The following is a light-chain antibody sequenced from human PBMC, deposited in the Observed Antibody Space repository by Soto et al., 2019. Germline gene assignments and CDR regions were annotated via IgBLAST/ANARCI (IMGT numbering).Light chain of an antibody. V-gene: IGKV3-20*01. Sequence: DIVLTQSPGTLSLSPGERATLSCRASQSVTSSYLAWYQQKPGQPPRLLIYGASNRATGIPDRFSGSGSGTDFTLTISRLEPEDFALYFCQQYGSSPGTFGQGTKVDIK. CDR2: GAS. J-gene: IGKJ1*01. CDR1: QSVTSSY. CDR3: QQYGSSPGT.